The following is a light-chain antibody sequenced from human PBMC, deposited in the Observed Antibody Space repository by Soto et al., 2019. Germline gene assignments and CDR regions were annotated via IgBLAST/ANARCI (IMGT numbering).Light chain of an antibody. Sequence: DIQMTQSPSTLSASIGDRVTITCRASQSIDSWLAWYQQKPGKGPKLLIYKAFSLQTGVPSRFSGSGSGTEFTLTISSLQADDFATYYCQHYNSYSRTFGQGTKVEVK. J-gene: IGKJ1*01. CDR2: KAF. CDR3: QHYNSYSRT. CDR1: QSIDSW. V-gene: IGKV1-5*03.